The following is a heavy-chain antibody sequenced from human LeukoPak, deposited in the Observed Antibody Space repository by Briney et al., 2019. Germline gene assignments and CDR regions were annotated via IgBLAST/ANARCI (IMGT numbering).Heavy chain of an antibody. CDR2: IIPIFGTA. Sequence: SVKVSCKASGGTFSSYAISWVRQAPGQGLEWMGGIIPIFGTANYAQKFQGRVTITTDESTSTAYMELSSLRSEDTAVYYCARLARDGYKENDYWGQGTLVTVSS. CDR3: ARLARDGYKENDY. J-gene: IGHJ4*02. CDR1: GGTFSSYA. D-gene: IGHD5-24*01. V-gene: IGHV1-69*05.